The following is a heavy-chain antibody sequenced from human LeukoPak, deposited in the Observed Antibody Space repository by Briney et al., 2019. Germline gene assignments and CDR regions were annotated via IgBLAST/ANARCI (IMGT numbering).Heavy chain of an antibody. D-gene: IGHD1-1*01. Sequence: SETLSLTCIVSGYSISSGYYWGWIRQPPGKGLEWIGSIYHSGSTDYNPSLKSRVTISVDTSKNQFSLKLRSVTAADTAVYFCASQQQLVLLDWFDPWGQGTLVTVSS. J-gene: IGHJ5*02. V-gene: IGHV4-38-2*02. CDR1: GYSISSGYY. CDR2: IYHSGST. CDR3: ASQQQLVLLDWFDP.